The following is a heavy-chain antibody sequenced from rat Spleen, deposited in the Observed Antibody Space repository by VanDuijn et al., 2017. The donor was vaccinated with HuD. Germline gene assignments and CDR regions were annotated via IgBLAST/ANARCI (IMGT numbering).Heavy chain of an antibody. CDR3: TRQWDY. CDR2: ITKDGGSL. Sequence: EVQLVESGGGLVQPGRSLRLFCEASGFTFNHYWMTWIRQAPGKGLDWVASITKDGGSLFYRDSVKGRFTISRDNAKSTLYLQMDSLRSEDTATYYCTRQWDYWGQGVLVTVSS. J-gene: IGHJ2*01. V-gene: IGHV5-31*01. CDR1: GFTFNHYW.